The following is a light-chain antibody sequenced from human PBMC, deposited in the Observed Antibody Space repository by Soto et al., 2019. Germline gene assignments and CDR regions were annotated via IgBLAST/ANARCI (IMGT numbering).Light chain of an antibody. CDR2: AAS. CDR3: LQDYNYPFT. CDR1: QSVKND. J-gene: IGKJ3*01. V-gene: IGKV1-6*01. Sequence: AIQMTQSPSSLSASVGDRVTITCRASQSVKNDLAWFQQKPGKAPKLLIYAASSLQSGVPSRFSGSGSGTDYTLTIRSLQPEDLATYYCLQDYNYPFTFGPGTKVHFK.